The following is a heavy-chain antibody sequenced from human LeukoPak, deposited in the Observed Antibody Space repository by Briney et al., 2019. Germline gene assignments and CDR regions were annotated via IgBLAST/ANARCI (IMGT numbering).Heavy chain of an antibody. D-gene: IGHD3-22*01. CDR1: GFTFSTYS. CDR3: ARGAVVVIDY. Sequence: GGSLRLSCAASGFTFSTYSMNWVRQAPGKGLERVSYISTGGSSMSYADSVKGRFTISRDNAKNSLYLQMNSLRAEDTAVYYCARGAVVVIDYWGQGTLVTVSS. CDR2: ISTGGSSM. V-gene: IGHV3-21*05. J-gene: IGHJ4*02.